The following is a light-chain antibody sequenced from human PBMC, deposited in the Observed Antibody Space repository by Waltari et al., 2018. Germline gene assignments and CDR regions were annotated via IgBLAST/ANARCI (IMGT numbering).Light chain of an antibody. Sequence: DIVMTQSPLSLPVTPGEPASISCRSSQSLLHSNGYNYLDWYLQKPGQSPHLLIYLGSNRASGVPDRFSGSGSGTDFTLKISRVEAEDVGVYYCMQALQTPMYTFGQGTKLKIK. V-gene: IGKV2-28*01. CDR2: LGS. CDR3: MQALQTPMYT. CDR1: QSLLHSNGYNY. J-gene: IGKJ2*01.